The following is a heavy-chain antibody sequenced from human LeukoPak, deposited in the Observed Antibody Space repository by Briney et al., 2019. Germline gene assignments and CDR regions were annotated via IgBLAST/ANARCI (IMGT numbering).Heavy chain of an antibody. Sequence: GGSLRLSCAASGITFSRFWMSWVRQAPGKGLQWVANINQDGSEKHYVDSVKGRFTISRDNANNLLYLQMSGLRAEDTAVYYCARVGALGSLGYWGQGILVAVSS. D-gene: IGHD1-26*01. CDR2: INQDGSEK. CDR3: ARVGALGSLGY. J-gene: IGHJ4*02. CDR1: GITFSRFW. V-gene: IGHV3-7*01.